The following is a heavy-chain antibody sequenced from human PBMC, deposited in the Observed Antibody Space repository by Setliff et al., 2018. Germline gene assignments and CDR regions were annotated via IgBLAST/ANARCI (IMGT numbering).Heavy chain of an antibody. D-gene: IGHD4-17*01. CDR1: GVSITTNSYY. CDR3: AGGRRYDYGWDFDY. CDR2: IYNTGTT. J-gene: IGHJ4*02. V-gene: IGHV4-39*01. Sequence: SETLSLTCSVSGVSITTNSYYWGWIRQPPGKGLEWIGSIYNTGTTYYNPSLTSRVTLYVDTAKNQFSLRLSSVTAADTAVYYCAGGRRYDYGWDFDYWGQGTLVTVSS.